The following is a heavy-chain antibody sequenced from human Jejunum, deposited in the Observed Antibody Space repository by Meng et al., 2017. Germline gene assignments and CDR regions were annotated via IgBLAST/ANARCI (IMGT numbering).Heavy chain of an antibody. V-gene: IGHV3-7*01. D-gene: IGHD2-2*01. CDR1: GFTFNIYW. CDR3: ARDSAPPTQLLSHGLDL. Sequence: GESLKISCAASGFTFNIYWMSWVRQAPGKGLEWVAHIKEDGSDKYYVDSVKGRFTISRENAKNSLFLQMNSRRAEETAGYYCARDSAPPTQLLSHGLDLWGQGTTVTVSS. CDR2: IKEDGSDK. J-gene: IGHJ6*02.